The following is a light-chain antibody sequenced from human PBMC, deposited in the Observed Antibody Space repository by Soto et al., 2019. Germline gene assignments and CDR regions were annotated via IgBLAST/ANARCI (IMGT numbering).Light chain of an antibody. V-gene: IGLV2-14*01. CDR2: EVS. CDR1: SSDIGNDDY. Sequence: QSVLTQPASVSGSPGQSITISCTGTSSDIGNDDYVSWSQQHPGKAPKLIIYEVSNRPSGVSDRFSGSKSGNTASLTISGLQADDEADYYCSSYTTSRPRVFGSGTKLTVL. J-gene: IGLJ1*01. CDR3: SSYTTSRPRV.